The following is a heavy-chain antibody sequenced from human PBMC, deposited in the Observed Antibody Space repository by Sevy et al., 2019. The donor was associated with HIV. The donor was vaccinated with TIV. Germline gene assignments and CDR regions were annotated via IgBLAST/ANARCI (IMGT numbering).Heavy chain of an antibody. D-gene: IGHD6-6*01. V-gene: IGHV1-8*01. CDR1: GYTFMRYD. CDR3: ARGGGRSFARNAFDM. Sequence: ASVKVSCKAAGYTFMRYDVNWVRQATGQGLEWLGWMNPKSGNTGYAQKFQGRVTMTRDTSINTAYMELNSLRFEDTAVYYCARGGGRSFARNAFDMWGQGTVVTVSS. J-gene: IGHJ3*02. CDR2: MNPKSGNT.